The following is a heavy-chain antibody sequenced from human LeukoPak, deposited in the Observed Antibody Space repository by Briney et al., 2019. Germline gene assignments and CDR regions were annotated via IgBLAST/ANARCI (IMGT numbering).Heavy chain of an antibody. J-gene: IGHJ4*02. CDR3: AKASGTMIVVVPFDY. D-gene: IGHD3-22*01. CDR2: IRYDGSNK. CDR1: GFTFSSYG. V-gene: IGHV3-30*02. Sequence: TGGSLRLSCAASGFTFSSYGMHWVRQAPGKGLEGVAFIRYDGSNKYYADSVKGRFTISRDNSKNTLYLQMNSLRAEDTAVYYCAKASGTMIVVVPFDYWGQGTLVTVSS.